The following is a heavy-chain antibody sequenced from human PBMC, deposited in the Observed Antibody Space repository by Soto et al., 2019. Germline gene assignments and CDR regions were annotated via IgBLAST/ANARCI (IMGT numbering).Heavy chain of an antibody. CDR3: ASQITRITRSLDP. V-gene: IGHV4-39*01. Sequence: TSETLSLTCTVSGGSISSSSYYWGWIRQPPGKGLEWIGSIYYSGSTYYNPSLKSRVTISVDTSKNQFSLKLSSVTAADTAVYYCASQITRITRSLDPWGQGTLVTVSS. CDR2: IYYSGST. D-gene: IGHD3-10*01. J-gene: IGHJ5*02. CDR1: GGSISSSSYY.